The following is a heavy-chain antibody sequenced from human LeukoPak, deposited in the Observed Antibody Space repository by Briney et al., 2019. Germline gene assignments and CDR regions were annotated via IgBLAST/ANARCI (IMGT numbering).Heavy chain of an antibody. CDR3: ARVFGYTYGHADY. D-gene: IGHD5-18*01. CDR1: GGSINGYY. J-gene: IGHJ4*02. Sequence: SETLSLTCTVSGGSINGYYWCWMRQPPGKGLEWIVNFYSSGSANYNPSLKSRVTISVETSKNQFSLKLSSVTAADTAVYYCARVFGYTYGHADYWGQGTLVTVSS. CDR2: FYSSGSA. V-gene: IGHV4-59*01.